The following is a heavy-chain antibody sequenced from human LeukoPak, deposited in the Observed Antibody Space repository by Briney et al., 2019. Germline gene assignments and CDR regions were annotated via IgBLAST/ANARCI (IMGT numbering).Heavy chain of an antibody. CDR3: ARGGAARLHFQN. V-gene: IGHV4-59*01. CDR1: GGSISTYY. CDR2: IYHSGST. Sequence: SETLSLTCTVSGGSISTYYWNWIRQPPGKGLEWIGYIYHSGSTNYNPSLQSRVTISVDTSKNQFSLNLNSVTAADTAVYYCARGGAARLHFQNWGQGTLVTVSS. J-gene: IGHJ1*01. D-gene: IGHD6-6*01.